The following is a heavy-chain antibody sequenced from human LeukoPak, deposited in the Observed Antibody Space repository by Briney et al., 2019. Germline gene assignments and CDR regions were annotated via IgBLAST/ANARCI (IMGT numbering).Heavy chain of an antibody. D-gene: IGHD3-22*01. CDR3: AKGRYYKRSGYPKDY. J-gene: IGHJ4*02. CDR2: IRYDGSIK. V-gene: IGHV3-30*02. Sequence: GGSLRLSCAASGFTFSNYDIHWVRQAPGKGLEWVTFIRYDGSIKYLADSVKGRFTISRDNSKNILYLQMNSLRAEDTAVYYCAKGRYYKRSGYPKDYWSRRTLVTVSS. CDR1: GFTFSNYD.